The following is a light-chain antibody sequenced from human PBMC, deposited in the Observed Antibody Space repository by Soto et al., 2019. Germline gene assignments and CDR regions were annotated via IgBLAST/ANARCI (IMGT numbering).Light chain of an antibody. V-gene: IGLV2-14*01. J-gene: IGLJ1*01. CDR3: SSYTSSSLYV. CDR1: SSDVGGYNY. CDR2: DVS. Sequence: ALAQPASVSGSPGQSITISCTGTSSDVGGYNYVSWYQQLPGKAPKLMIYDVSDRPSGVSNRFSGSKSGNTASLTISGLQAEDEADYYCSSYTSSSLYVFGTGTKVTVL.